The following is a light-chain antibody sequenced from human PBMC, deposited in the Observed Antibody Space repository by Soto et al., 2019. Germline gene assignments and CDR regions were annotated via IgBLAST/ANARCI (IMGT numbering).Light chain of an antibody. Sequence: QSALTQPASVSGSPGQSITISCTGTRSDVGAYNYVSWYQQHPGKAPQLMIYEVSNRPSGVSDRFSGSKSGNKASLTISGLQAEDEADYYCSSYTSSSTVVFGGGTQLTVL. CDR1: RSDVGAYNY. CDR2: EVS. J-gene: IGLJ2*01. V-gene: IGLV2-14*01. CDR3: SSYTSSSTVV.